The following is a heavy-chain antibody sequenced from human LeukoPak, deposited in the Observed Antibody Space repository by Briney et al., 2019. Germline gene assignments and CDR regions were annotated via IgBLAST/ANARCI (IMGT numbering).Heavy chain of an antibody. V-gene: IGHV4-4*07. CDR2: IYTSGTT. CDR3: ARIRNENYPDYFEY. CDR1: GDSINGYY. J-gene: IGHJ4*02. Sequence: SETLSLTCTVSGDSINGYYWSWIRQPAGMPLEWVGRIYTSGTTNYNPSLKGRATISVDTSQNQLYLKVTSVTAADTAVYHCARIRNENYPDYFEYWGQGILVTVSS. D-gene: IGHD1-7*01.